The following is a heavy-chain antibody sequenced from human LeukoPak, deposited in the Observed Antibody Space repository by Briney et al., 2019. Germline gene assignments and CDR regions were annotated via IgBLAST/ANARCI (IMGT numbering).Heavy chain of an antibody. CDR2: INPSGGST. D-gene: IGHD3-9*01. CDR1: GYTFTSYY. J-gene: IGHJ5*02. Sequence: ASVKVSCKASGYTFTSYYMHWVRQAPGQGLEWMGIINPSGGSTSYAQKFQGRVTMTRDTSTSTVYMELSSLRSEDTAVYYCAREGVHYDILTGSGGNWFDPWGQGTLVTVSS. CDR3: AREGVHYDILTGSGGNWFDP. V-gene: IGHV1-46*01.